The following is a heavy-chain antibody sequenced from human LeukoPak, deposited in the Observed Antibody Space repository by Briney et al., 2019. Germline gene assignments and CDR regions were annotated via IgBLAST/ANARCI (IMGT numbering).Heavy chain of an antibody. J-gene: IGHJ3*02. CDR1: GFTFNTYG. V-gene: IGHV3-48*04. CDR2: INSVCGTT. Sequence: GGSLRLSCAASGFTFNTYGMNWFRQAAGRGLDGISYINSVCGTTFYADSVKGRFTISRDNANNTLYLQMNSLRAEDAATYYCASSHMYGDYGEDIWGNGTVVAVSS. D-gene: IGHD4-17*01. CDR3: ASSHMYGDYGEDI.